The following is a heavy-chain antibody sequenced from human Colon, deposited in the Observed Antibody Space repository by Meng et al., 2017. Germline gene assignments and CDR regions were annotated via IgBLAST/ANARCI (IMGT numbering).Heavy chain of an antibody. CDR1: GGTFSSYA. Sequence: QVQLGQAGAEGRKAGASVKVSCKASGGTFSSYAISWVRQAPGQGLEWMGGIIPIFGTANYAQKFQGRVTITADKSTSTAYMELSSLRSEDTAVYYCARGSGRRWYFDLWGRGTLVTVSS. J-gene: IGHJ2*01. CDR3: ARGSGRRWYFDL. V-gene: IGHV1-69*06. CDR2: IIPIFGTA. D-gene: IGHD3-10*01.